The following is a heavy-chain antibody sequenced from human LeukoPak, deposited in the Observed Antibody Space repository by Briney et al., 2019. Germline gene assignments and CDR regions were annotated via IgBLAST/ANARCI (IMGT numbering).Heavy chain of an antibody. J-gene: IGHJ3*02. CDR3: ARDSVYAFHI. Sequence: GGSLRLSCAASVFSFSDYNMHWVRQTPGKGLEWVAYIPYYDSSKNCGDSVKGLFTISRDHSRNTVFLQINTLRSEDTSVYYCARDSVYAFHIWGHGTMVTVSS. CDR2: IPYYDSSK. V-gene: IGHV3-30*02. CDR1: VFSFSDYN.